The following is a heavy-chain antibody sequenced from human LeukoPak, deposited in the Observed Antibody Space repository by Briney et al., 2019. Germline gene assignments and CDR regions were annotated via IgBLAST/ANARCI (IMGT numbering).Heavy chain of an antibody. V-gene: IGHV3-30*18. J-gene: IGHJ4*02. CDR2: ISYDGSNK. CDR1: GFTFSSYG. Sequence: GRSLRLSCAASGFTFSSYGMHWVRQAPGKGLEWVAVISYDGSNKYYVDSVKGRFTISRDNSKNTLYLQMNSLRAEDTAVYYCAKDGSHSSGWLGYFDYWGQGTLVTVSS. D-gene: IGHD6-19*01. CDR3: AKDGSHSSGWLGYFDY.